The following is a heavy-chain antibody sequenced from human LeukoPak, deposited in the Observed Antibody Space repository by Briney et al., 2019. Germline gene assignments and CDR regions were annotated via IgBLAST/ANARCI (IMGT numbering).Heavy chain of an antibody. CDR1: GFTVSSNY. J-gene: IGHJ3*02. CDR2: IYSGGST. Sequence: PGGSLRLSCAASGFTVSSNYMSWVRQAPGKGLEWVSVIYSGGSTYYADSVKGRFTISRDNSKNTLYLQMNSLRAEDTAVYYCARDWDPYCGGDWYLRDDAFDIWGQGTMVTVSS. D-gene: IGHD2-21*01. CDR3: ARDWDPYCGGDWYLRDDAFDI. V-gene: IGHV3-66*01.